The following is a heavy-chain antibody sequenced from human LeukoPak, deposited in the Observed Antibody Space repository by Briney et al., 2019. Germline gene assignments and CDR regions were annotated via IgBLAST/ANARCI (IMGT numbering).Heavy chain of an antibody. CDR3: ARGDSLGVWSGYYTGIGFDY. J-gene: IGHJ4*02. V-gene: IGHV1-46*01. D-gene: IGHD3-3*01. Sequence: ASVKVSCKASGYTFTGYYMHWVRQAPGQGLEWMGIINPSGGSTSYAQKFQGRVTMTGDTSTSTVHMELSSLRSEDTAVYYCARGDSLGVWSGYYTGIGFDYWGQGTLVTVSS. CDR2: INPSGGST. CDR1: GYTFTGYY.